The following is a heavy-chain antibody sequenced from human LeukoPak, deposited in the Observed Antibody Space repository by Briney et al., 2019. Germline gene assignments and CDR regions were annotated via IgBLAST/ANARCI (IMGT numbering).Heavy chain of an antibody. CDR2: INHSGST. CDR1: GGSFSGYY. D-gene: IGHD3-16*01. V-gene: IGHV4-34*01. CDR3: ARDEGGGGY. Sequence: SETLSLTCAVYGGSFSGYYWNWIRQPPGKGLEWIGEINHSGSTDYNLSLKSRVTISADMSKKQVSLKLSSVTAADTAVYYCARDEGGGGYWGQGTLVTVSS. J-gene: IGHJ4*02.